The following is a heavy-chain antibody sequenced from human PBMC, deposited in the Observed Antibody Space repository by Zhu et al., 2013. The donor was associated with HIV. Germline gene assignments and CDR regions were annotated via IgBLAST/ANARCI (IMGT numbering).Heavy chain of an antibody. CDR2: IYHSGST. Sequence: QVQLQESGPGLVKPSETLSLTCAVSGYSISSGYYWGWIRQPPGKGLEWIGSIYHSGSTYYNPSLKSRVTISVDTSKNQFSLKLSSVTAADTAVYYCATPRDYYDSSGLSGWYFDLWGRGTLVTVSS. D-gene: IGHD3-22*01. CDR1: GYSISSGYY. J-gene: IGHJ2*01. CDR3: ATPRDYYDSSGLSGWYFDL. V-gene: IGHV4-38-2*01.